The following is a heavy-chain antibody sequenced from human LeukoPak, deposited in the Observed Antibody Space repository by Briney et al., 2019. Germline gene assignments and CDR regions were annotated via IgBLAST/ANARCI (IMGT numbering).Heavy chain of an antibody. CDR1: GYTFTGYY. D-gene: IGHD3-22*01. V-gene: IGHV1-2*02. CDR2: INPNSGGT. J-gene: IGHJ4*02. Sequence: ASVKVSCKSSGYTFTGYYMHWVRQAPGQGLEWMGWINPNSGGTNYAQKFQGRVTMTRDTSISTAYMELSRLRSDDTAVYYCARVHPYGYYYDSSGYDYWGQGTLVTVSS. CDR3: ARVHPYGYYYDSSGYDY.